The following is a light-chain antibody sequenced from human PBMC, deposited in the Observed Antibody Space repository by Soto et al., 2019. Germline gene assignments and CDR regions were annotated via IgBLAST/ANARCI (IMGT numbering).Light chain of an antibody. CDR1: QSVITY. Sequence: ESVLTQSPGTLSLSPGERATLSCRASQSVITYLAWYQQKPGLAPRLLIYGASSRATGVPDRFSGSASRTDFTATNRCPKRENVGVSYCLQYGSTPLTFGGGKKVEIK. J-gene: IGKJ4*01. V-gene: IGKV3-20*01. CDR3: LQYGSTPLT. CDR2: GAS.